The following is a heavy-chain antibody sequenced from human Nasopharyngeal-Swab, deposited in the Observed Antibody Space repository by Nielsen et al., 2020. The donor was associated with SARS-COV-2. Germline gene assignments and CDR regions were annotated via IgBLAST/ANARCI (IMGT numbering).Heavy chain of an antibody. CDR1: GGSVSSGSYY. CDR2: IYYSGST. D-gene: IGHD4-23*01. V-gene: IGHV4-61*01. J-gene: IGHJ4*02. CDR3: ARDPRGYGGSPPFDY. Sequence: SETLSLTCTVSGGSVSSGSYYWSWIRQPPGKGLEWIVYIYYSGSTNYNPSLKSRVTISVDTSKNQFSLKLSSVTAADTAVYYCARDPRGYGGSPPFDYWGQGTLVTVSS.